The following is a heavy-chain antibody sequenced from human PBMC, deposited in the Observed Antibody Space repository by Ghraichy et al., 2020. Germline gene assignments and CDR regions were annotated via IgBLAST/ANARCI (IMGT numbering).Heavy chain of an antibody. CDR2: IVVGSGNT. CDR1: GFTFTSSA. Sequence: SVKVSCKASGFTFTSSAVQWVRQARGQRLEWIGWIVVGSGNTNYAQKFQERVTITRDMSTSTAYMELSSLRSEDTAVYYCAADRWDNWNDFSPMAYYYYGMNVWGQGTTVTVSS. V-gene: IGHV1-58*01. D-gene: IGHD1-1*01. J-gene: IGHJ6*02. CDR3: AADRWDNWNDFSPMAYYYYGMNV.